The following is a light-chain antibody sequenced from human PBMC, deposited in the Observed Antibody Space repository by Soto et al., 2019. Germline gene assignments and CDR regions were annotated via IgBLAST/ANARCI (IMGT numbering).Light chain of an antibody. CDR2: LNSDGSH. Sequence: QLVLTQSPSAPASLGASVKLTCTLSSGHSSYAIAWHQQQPEKGPRYLMKLNSDGSHSKGDGIPDRFSGSSSGAERYLTISSLQSEDEADYYCQTWGTGIVVFGGGTKLT. J-gene: IGLJ2*01. CDR3: QTWGTGIVV. V-gene: IGLV4-69*01. CDR1: SGHSSYA.